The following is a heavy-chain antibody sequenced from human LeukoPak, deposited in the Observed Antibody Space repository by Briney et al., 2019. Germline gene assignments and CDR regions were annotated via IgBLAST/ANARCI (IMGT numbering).Heavy chain of an antibody. Sequence: PGGSLRLSCAASGFTFSSYWMSWVRQAPGKGLEWVANIKQDGSEKYYVDSVKGRFTISRDNAKNSLYLQMNSLRAEDTAVYYCAREYSSWDYYYYMDVWGKGTTFTVSS. V-gene: IGHV3-7*01. D-gene: IGHD6-6*01. CDR2: IKQDGSEK. J-gene: IGHJ6*03. CDR1: GFTFSSYW. CDR3: AREYSSWDYYYYMDV.